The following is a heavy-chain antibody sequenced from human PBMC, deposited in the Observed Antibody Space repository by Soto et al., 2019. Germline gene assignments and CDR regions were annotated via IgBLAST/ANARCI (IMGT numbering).Heavy chain of an antibody. CDR2: INHSGST. V-gene: IGHV4-34*01. Sequence: SETLSLPCAVYGGSFSGYYWSWIRQPPGKGLEWIGEINHSGSTNYNPSLKSRVTISVDTSKNQFSLKLSSVTAADTAVYYCARRVVITRLIDYWGQGTLVTVSS. D-gene: IGHD3-3*01. CDR1: GGSFSGYY. CDR3: ARRVVITRLIDY. J-gene: IGHJ4*02.